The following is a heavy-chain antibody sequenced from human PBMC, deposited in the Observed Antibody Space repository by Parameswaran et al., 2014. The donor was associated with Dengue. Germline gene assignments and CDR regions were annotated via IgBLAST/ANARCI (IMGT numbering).Heavy chain of an antibody. J-gene: IGHJ6*03. CDR3: TRDRLVRGVPPDYYYYMDV. Sequence: RWIRQPPGKGLEWVGFIRSKAYGGTTEYAASVKGRFTISRDDSKSIAYLQMNSLKTEDTAVYYCTRDRLVRGVPPDYYYYMDVWGKGTTVTVSS. V-gene: IGHV3-49*02. CDR2: IRSKAYGGTT. D-gene: IGHD3-10*01.